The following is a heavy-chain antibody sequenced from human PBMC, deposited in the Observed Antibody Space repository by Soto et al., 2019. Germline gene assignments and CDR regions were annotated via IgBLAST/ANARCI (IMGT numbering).Heavy chain of an antibody. Sequence: GWSLRLSCTSSGFTFGDYVMKWVRQAPGQGLERVGFIRSKAYGGTAAYAASVKGRFTISRDDSKSIAYLQMNSLKPEDTAVYFCTRYDEFGCGSPVVAFDSWGQGTRDT. D-gene: IGHD3-3*01. CDR2: IRSKAYGGTA. CDR3: TRYDEFGCGSPVVAFDS. CDR1: GFTFGDYV. V-gene: IGHV3-49*04. J-gene: IGHJ3*02.